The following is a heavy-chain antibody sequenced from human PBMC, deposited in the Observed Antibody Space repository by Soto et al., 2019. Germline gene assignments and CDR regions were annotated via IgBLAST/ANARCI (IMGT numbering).Heavy chain of an antibody. CDR2: ISSSSSYI. Sequence: GGSLRLSCAASGFTVSTYHMNWVRQAPGEGLEWVSSISSSSSYIYYADSVKGRFTISRDNAKNSLYLRMNSLRAEDTAVYYCARDLRSSWYNFDYWGQGTLVTVSS. CDR3: ARDLRSSWYNFDY. V-gene: IGHV3-21*01. J-gene: IGHJ4*02. CDR1: GFTVSTYH. D-gene: IGHD6-13*01.